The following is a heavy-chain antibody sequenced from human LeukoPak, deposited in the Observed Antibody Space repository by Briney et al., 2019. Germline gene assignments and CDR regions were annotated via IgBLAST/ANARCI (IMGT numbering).Heavy chain of an antibody. Sequence: SQTLSLTCAISGDSVSSNSAAWNWHRQSPSRGLEWLGRRYYRSKWYNDYAVSVKSRIIINPDTSKNQSSLQLNSVTPEDTAVYYCAKRDPWCAFDIWGQGTMVTVSS. CDR1: GDSVSSNSAA. V-gene: IGHV6-1*01. J-gene: IGHJ3*02. D-gene: IGHD2-15*01. CDR2: RYYRSKWYN. CDR3: AKRDPWCAFDI.